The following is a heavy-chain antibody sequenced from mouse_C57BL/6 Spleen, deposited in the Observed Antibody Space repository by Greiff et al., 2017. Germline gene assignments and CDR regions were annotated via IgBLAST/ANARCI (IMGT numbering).Heavy chain of an antibody. CDR3: ANYDGLSYYYAMDY. CDR2: IYPGDGDT. V-gene: IGHV1-82*01. J-gene: IGHJ4*01. D-gene: IGHD2-4*01. Sequence: QVQLKESGPELVKPGASVKISCKASGYAFSSSWMNWVKQRPGKGLEWIGRIYPGDGDTNYNGKFKGKATLTADKSSSTAYMQLSSLTSEDSAVYFCANYDGLSYYYAMDYWGQGTSVTVSS. CDR1: GYAFSSSW.